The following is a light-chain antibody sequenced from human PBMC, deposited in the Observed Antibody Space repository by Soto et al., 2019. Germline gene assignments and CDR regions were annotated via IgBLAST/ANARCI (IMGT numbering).Light chain of an antibody. CDR3: QQYYSSPRT. CDR1: QSVLYSFNNKNY. J-gene: IGKJ1*01. Sequence: DIVMTQSPDSLAVSLGERATINCKSSQSVLYSFNNKNYLAWYQQKPGQPPKLFIYWTSSREFGVPDRVSGSGSGTDFTRTISSVQPEDVAVYYWQQYYSSPRTFGRGTKVELK. CDR2: WTS. V-gene: IGKV4-1*01.